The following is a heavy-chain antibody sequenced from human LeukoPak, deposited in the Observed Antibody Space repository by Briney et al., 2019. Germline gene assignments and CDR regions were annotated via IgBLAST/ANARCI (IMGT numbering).Heavy chain of an antibody. CDR1: GGSISSGSYY. CDR2: IYTSGST. CDR3: AREVPSYYYYMDV. V-gene: IGHV4-61*02. J-gene: IGHJ6*03. Sequence: PSETLSLTCTVSGGSISSGSYYWSWIRQPAGKGLEWIGRIYTSGSTNYNPSLKSRVTISVDTSKNQFSLKLSSVTAADTAVYYCAREVPSYYYYMDVRGKGTTVTVSS.